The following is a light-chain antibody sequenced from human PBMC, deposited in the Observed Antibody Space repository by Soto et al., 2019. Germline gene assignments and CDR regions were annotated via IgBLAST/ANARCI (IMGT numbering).Light chain of an antibody. V-gene: IGKV2-28*01. CDR1: QSLLHDNGYNY. Sequence: DIVMTQSPLSLAVTPGEPASISCRSSQSLLHDNGYNYVDWVLQQPGQSPKLLIYWASTRESGVPDRFSGSGSGTDFTLTISSLQAEDVAVYYRQQYYFTPITFGQGTRLEIK. CDR2: WAS. CDR3: QQYYFTPIT. J-gene: IGKJ5*01.